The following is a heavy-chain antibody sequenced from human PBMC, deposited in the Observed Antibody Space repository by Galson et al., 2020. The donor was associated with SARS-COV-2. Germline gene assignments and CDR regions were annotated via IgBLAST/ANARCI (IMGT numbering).Heavy chain of an antibody. CDR1: GFSLTTSGVG. D-gene: IGHD3-9*01. V-gene: IGHV2-5*01. CDR3: AHNANALTGLGY. CDR2: IYWNDDK. J-gene: IGHJ4*02. Sequence: SGPTLVKPTQTLTLTCTFSGFSLTTSGVGVAWIRQPPGKALEWLALIYWNDDKRHNPSLKSRLTITKDTSKNQVVLTMTNMDPVDTGTYYCAHNANALTGLGYWGQGTLVTVSS.